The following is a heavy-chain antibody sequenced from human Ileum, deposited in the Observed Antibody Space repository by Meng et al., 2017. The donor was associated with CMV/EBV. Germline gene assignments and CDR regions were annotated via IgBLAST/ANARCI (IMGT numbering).Heavy chain of an antibody. V-gene: IGHV3-30*02. CDR3: AKELWIQLWLDAMDV. Sequence: GESLKISCAASGFTFSSYGMHWVRQAPGKGLEWVAFMRYDGSNIYYADSVRGRFTISRDNSKNTLYLQMNNLRPEDTAVYYCAKELWIQLWLDAMDVWGQGTTVTVSS. D-gene: IGHD5-18*01. J-gene: IGHJ6*02. CDR2: MRYDGSNI. CDR1: GFTFSSYG.